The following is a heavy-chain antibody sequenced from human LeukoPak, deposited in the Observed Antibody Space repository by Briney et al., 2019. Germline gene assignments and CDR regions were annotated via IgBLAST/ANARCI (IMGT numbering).Heavy chain of an antibody. CDR1: SVSLTNYY. D-gene: IGHD1-26*01. V-gene: IGHV4-59*12. CDR3: AFGSSGSYPY. J-gene: IGHJ4*02. Sequence: PSETLTLTCTVSSVSLTNYYWSWIRQPPGKGLEWIGYIFFSGTTNYNPSLKSRVTISVDKSKNQFSLQLSSVTAADTAVYYCAFGSSGSYPYWGQGTLVTVSS. CDR2: IFFSGTT.